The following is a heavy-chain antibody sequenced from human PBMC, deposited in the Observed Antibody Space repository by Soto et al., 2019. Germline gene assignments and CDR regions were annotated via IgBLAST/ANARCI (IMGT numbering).Heavy chain of an antibody. J-gene: IGHJ4*02. CDR1: GGSISSYY. CDR3: ARLRSYYYDFWSGLDY. V-gene: IGHV4-59*08. Sequence: SETLSLTCTVSGGSISSYYWSWIRQPPGKGLEWIGYIYYSGSTNYNPSLKSRVTISVDTSKHQFSLKLSSVTAADTAVYYCARLRSYYYDFWSGLDYWGQGTLVTVSS. D-gene: IGHD3-3*01. CDR2: IYYSGST.